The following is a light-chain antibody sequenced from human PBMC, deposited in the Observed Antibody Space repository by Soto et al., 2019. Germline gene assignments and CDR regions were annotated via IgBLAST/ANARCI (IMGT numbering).Light chain of an antibody. Sequence: DVVMTQSPETLAVSLGERAAINCKSSQNLLFSSNNKNSLAWYQQRPGQPPKLLIYWASTRESGAPDRFRGSGTGKDFTLPISSLQAEDVAVYYCQQYHTTPNTFGQGTQLEIK. J-gene: IGKJ2*01. CDR3: QQYHTTPNT. CDR1: QNLLFSSNNKNS. CDR2: WAS. V-gene: IGKV4-1*01.